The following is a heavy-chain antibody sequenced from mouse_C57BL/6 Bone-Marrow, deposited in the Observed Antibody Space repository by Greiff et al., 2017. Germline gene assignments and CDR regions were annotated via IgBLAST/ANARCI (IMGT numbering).Heavy chain of an antibody. CDR3: ARKGYSNYEGYVDV. V-gene: IGHV1-59*01. CDR1: GYTFTSYW. D-gene: IGHD2-5*01. Sequence: QVQLQQPGAELVRPGTSVKLSCKASGYTFTSYWMHWVKQRPGQGLEWIGVIDPSDSYTNYNQKFKGKATLTVDTSSSTAYMQLSSLTSADSAVYYCARKGYSNYEGYVDVWGTGTTVTVSS. J-gene: IGHJ1*03. CDR2: IDPSDSYT.